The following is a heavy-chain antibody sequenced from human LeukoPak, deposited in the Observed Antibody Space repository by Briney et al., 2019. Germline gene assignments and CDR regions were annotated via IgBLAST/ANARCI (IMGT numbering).Heavy chain of an antibody. Sequence: PGGSLRLSCAASGYKFSDYWMTWVRQAPAKGLEWVASIKYDGIDTYYVDSLRGRFTISRDDAKNSLYLQMNSLRAEDTAVYFCVRLAFHFDSWGRGILVTVSS. J-gene: IGHJ4*02. CDR1: GYKFSDYW. CDR2: IKYDGIDT. CDR3: VRLAFHFDS. V-gene: IGHV3-7*04.